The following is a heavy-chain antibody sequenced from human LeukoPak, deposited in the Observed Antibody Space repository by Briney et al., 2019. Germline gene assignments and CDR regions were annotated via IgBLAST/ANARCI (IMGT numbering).Heavy chain of an antibody. V-gene: IGHV3-21*01. CDR3: ARDLISMIRGVSSLDP. D-gene: IGHD3-10*01. Sequence: GGSLRLSCAASGFTFSSYAMSWVRQAPGKGLEWVSSISSSSSYIYYADSVKGRFTISRDNAKNSLYLQMNSLRAEDTAVYYCARDLISMIRGVSSLDPWGQGTLVNVSS. J-gene: IGHJ5*02. CDR1: GFTFSSYA. CDR2: ISSSSSYI.